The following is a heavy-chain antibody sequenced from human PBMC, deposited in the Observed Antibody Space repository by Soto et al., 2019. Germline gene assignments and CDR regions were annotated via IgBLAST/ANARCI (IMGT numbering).Heavy chain of an antibody. V-gene: IGHV1-2*04. D-gene: IGHD2-21*02. Sequence: ASVKVSCKASGYTFTGYYMHWVRQAPGQGLEWMGWINPNSGGTNYAQKFQGWVTMTRDTSISTAYMELSRLRSDDTAVYFCAREDDGGDRDYYGLDVWGPGTTVTVS. J-gene: IGHJ6*02. CDR1: GYTFTGYY. CDR3: AREDDGGDRDYYGLDV. CDR2: INPNSGGT.